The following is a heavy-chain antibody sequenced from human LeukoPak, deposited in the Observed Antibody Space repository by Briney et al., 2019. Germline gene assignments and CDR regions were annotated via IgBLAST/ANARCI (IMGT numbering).Heavy chain of an antibody. CDR2: ISYEGSNK. CDR1: GHPFSSHG. J-gene: IGHJ4*02. Sequence: AGSLRHSSEISGHPFSSHGMHWGCQAPHKGIERVAVISYEGSNKYYADTVKDRFTISRDNSKNTLYLQMNSLRAEDTAVYYCAGDDILTGYYVYCGQGTLVTVSS. V-gene: IGHV3-30*03. CDR3: AGDDILTGYYVY. D-gene: IGHD3-9*01.